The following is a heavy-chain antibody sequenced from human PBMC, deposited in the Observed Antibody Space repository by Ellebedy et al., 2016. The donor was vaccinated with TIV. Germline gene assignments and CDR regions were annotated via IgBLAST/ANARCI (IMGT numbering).Heavy chain of an antibody. D-gene: IGHD1-26*01. CDR3: VRDLHWSYFD. CDR1: GFTFSSYW. Sequence: PGGSLRLSCAASGFTFSSYWMHWVRQAPGKGLEWVANIKEDGSEEYYVDSVKGRFTISRDNAKNSLYLQMNSLRAEDTAVYYCVRDLHWSYFDWGQGTLVTVSS. CDR2: IKEDGSEE. J-gene: IGHJ4*02. V-gene: IGHV3-7*03.